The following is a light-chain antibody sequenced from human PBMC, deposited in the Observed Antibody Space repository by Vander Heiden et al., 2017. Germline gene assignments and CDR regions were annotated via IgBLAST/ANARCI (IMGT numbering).Light chain of an antibody. CDR1: AVPKQY. CDR2: KDS. CDR3: QSADSSGTWV. Sequence: SYELTQPPSVSVSPGQTARITCSGDAVPKQYAYWYQQKPGQAPVLVIYKDSERPSGIPERFSGSSSGTTVTLTISGGQAEDEADYYCQSADSSGTWVFGGGTKLTVL. V-gene: IGLV3-25*03. J-gene: IGLJ3*02.